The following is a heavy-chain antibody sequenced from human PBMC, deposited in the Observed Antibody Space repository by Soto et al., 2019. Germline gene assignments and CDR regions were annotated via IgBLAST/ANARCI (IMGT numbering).Heavy chain of an antibody. CDR2: ISGSGGST. CDR1: GFTFSSYA. Sequence: EVQLLESGGGLAQPGGSLRLSCAASGFTFSSYAMSWVRQAPGKGLEWVSAISGSGGSTYYADSVKGRFTISRDNSKNTLYLQMNSLRAEDTAVYYCAKDSVIAVVGTCDYWGQGTLVTVSS. D-gene: IGHD6-19*01. CDR3: AKDSVIAVVGTCDY. J-gene: IGHJ4*02. V-gene: IGHV3-23*01.